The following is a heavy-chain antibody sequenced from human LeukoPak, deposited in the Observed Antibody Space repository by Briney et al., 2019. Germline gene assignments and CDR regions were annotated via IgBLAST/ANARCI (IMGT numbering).Heavy chain of an antibody. CDR2: IRYDGSNK. Sequence: PGGSLRLSCAASGFTFSSYGMHWVRQAPGKGLEWVAFIRYDGSNKYYADSVKGRFTISRDNSKNTLYLQMNSLRAEDTAVYYCAKDSRAAAGKRLQNFDYWGQGTLVTVSS. D-gene: IGHD6-13*01. J-gene: IGHJ4*02. V-gene: IGHV3-30*02. CDR3: AKDSRAAAGKRLQNFDY. CDR1: GFTFSSYG.